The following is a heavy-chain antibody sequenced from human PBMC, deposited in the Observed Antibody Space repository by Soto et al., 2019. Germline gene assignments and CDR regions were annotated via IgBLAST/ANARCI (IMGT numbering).Heavy chain of an antibody. CDR2: ISGSGGST. CDR3: AKDQEIVGAISGVDY. V-gene: IGHV3-23*01. J-gene: IGHJ4*02. D-gene: IGHD1-26*01. CDR1: GFTFSSYA. Sequence: EVQLLESGGGLVQPGGSLRLSCAASGFTFSSYAMSWVRQAPGKGLEWVSAISGSGGSTYYADSVKGRFTISRDNSKNTLYLQMNSLSAEDTAVYYCAKDQEIVGAISGVDYWGQGTLVTVSS.